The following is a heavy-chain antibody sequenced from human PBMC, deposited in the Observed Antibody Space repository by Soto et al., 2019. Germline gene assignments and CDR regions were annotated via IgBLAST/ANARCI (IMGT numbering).Heavy chain of an antibody. CDR1: GGSISSSSYY. D-gene: IGHD2-2*02. Sequence: SETLSLTCTVSGGSISSSSYYWCWIRQPPGKGLEWIGSIYYSGSTYYNPSLKSRVTISVDTSKTQFSLKLSSVTAADTAVYYCASRDCSSTSCYRESWFDPWGQGTLVTVSS. CDR2: IYYSGST. V-gene: IGHV4-39*01. J-gene: IGHJ5*02. CDR3: ASRDCSSTSCYRESWFDP.